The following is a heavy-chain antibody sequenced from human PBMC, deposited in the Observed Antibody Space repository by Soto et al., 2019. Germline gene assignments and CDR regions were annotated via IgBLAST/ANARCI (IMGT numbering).Heavy chain of an antibody. Sequence: GGSLRLSCAASGFTFSNALMSWVGQAPGKGLEWVGRIKSKTDGGTTDYAAPVKGRFTISRDDSKNTLYLQMNSLKTEDTAVYYCTTDWAPHYYDSSGYYFYYYYGMDVWGQGTTVTVSS. CDR1: GFTFSNAL. D-gene: IGHD3-22*01. CDR2: IKSKTDGGTT. CDR3: TTDWAPHYYDSSGYYFYYYYGMDV. J-gene: IGHJ6*02. V-gene: IGHV3-15*01.